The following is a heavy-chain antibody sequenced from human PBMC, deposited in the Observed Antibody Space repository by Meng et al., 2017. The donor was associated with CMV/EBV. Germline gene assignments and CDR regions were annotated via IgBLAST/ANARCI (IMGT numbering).Heavy chain of an antibody. CDR2: ISSSSSYT. J-gene: IGHJ4*02. D-gene: IGHD3-3*01. CDR3: ARFLEWPAMGYFDY. Sequence: QLQLVEPGGGLVKPGGSLRLSCAASGFTFSDYYMSWIRQAPGKGLEWVSYISSSSSYTNYADSVKGRFTISRDNAKNSLYLQMNSLRAEDTAVYYCARFLEWPAMGYFDYWGQGTLVTVSS. CDR1: GFTFSDYY. V-gene: IGHV3-11*05.